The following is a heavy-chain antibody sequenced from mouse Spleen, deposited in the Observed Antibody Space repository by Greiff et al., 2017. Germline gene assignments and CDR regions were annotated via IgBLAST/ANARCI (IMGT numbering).Heavy chain of an antibody. CDR3: ARGGAQATSYYAMDY. CDR1: GYTFTSYW. Sequence: QVQLQQPGAELVRPGSSVKLSCKASGYTFTSYWMHWVKQRPIQGLEWIGNIDPSDSETHYNQKFKDKATLTVDKSSSTAYMQLSSLTSEDSAVYYCARGGAQATSYYAMDYWGQGTSVTVSS. CDR2: IDPSDSET. V-gene: IGHV1-52*01. J-gene: IGHJ4*01. D-gene: IGHD3-2*02.